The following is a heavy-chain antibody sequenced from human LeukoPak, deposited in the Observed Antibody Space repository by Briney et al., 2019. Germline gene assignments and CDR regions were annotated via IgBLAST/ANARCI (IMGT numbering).Heavy chain of an antibody. CDR2: IYTSGTT. CDR1: GGSVRRGNYY. V-gene: IGHV4-61*02. CDR3: ARWSGSVTARNYYYYMDV. D-gene: IGHD6-6*01. J-gene: IGHJ6*03. Sequence: SETLSLTCTVSGGSVRRGNYYWTWIRQPAGSGLEWIGRIYTSGTTDYNPSLRTRVTISVDASRNQFSLNLSSVTAADTAVYYCARWSGSVTARNYYYYMDVWAKGTTVTVSS.